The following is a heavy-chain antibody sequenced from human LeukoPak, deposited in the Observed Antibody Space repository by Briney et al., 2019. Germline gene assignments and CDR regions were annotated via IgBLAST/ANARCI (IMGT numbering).Heavy chain of an antibody. J-gene: IGHJ6*02. D-gene: IGHD6-13*01. CDR3: ARDGLYSSSWYYVDGMDV. CDR1: GFTFSDYS. CDR2: ISDTGHAI. Sequence: GGSLRLSCAVSGFTFSDYSMDWVRQAPGKGPEWVSYISDTGHAIYYADSVKGRFIISRDNARNSLYLQMNSLRAEDTAVHYCARDGLYSSSWYYVDGMDVWGQGTTVTVSS. V-gene: IGHV3-48*01.